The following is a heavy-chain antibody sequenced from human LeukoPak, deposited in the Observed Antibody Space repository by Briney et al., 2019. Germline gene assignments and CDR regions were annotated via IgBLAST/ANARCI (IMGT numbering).Heavy chain of an antibody. CDR1: GYTFTSYD. V-gene: IGHV1-8*03. J-gene: IGHJ3*02. CDR3: ATRVIITIFGVVTDAFDI. CDR2: MNPNSGNT. Sequence: GASVKVSCKASGYTFTSYDINWVRQAPGQGLEWMGWMNPNSGNTGYAQKFQGRVTITRNTSISTAYMELSSLRSEDTAVYYCATRVIITIFGVVTDAFDIWGQGTMVTVSS. D-gene: IGHD3-3*01.